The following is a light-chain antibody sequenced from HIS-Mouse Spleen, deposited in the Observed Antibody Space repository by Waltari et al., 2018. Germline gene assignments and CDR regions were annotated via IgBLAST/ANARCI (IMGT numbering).Light chain of an antibody. V-gene: IGLV3-10*01. CDR2: EDS. J-gene: IGLJ2*01. Sequence: SYELTQPPSVSVSPGQTARITCSGDALPKKYAYWYQQKSGQAPVLVIDEDSKRPSGIPERFSGSSSGTMATLTISAAQVEDEADYYCYSTDSSGNHRVFGGGTKLTVL. CDR3: YSTDSSGNHRV. CDR1: ALPKKY.